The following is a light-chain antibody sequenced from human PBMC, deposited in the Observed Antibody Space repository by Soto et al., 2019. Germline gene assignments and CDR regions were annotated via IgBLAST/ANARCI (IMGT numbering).Light chain of an antibody. CDR1: SSVVGGYNY. Sequence: QSALTQPASVSGSPGQSITISCSGTSSVVGGYNYVSWYQQHPGKAPKLMIYDVSNWPSGVSNRFSGSKSGNTASLTISGPQAEDEADYYCSSYTSSSTYVFGTGTKVTVL. CDR2: DVS. J-gene: IGLJ1*01. V-gene: IGLV2-14*01. CDR3: SSYTSSSTYV.